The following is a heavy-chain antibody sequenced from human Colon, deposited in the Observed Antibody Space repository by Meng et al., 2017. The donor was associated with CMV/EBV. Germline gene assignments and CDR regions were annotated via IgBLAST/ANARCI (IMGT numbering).Heavy chain of an antibody. V-gene: IGHV3-48*03. CDR2: ISSSGSFI. D-gene: IGHD2-15*01. CDR3: VRDTPRGGSYFGY. Sequence: GESLKISCAASGFPFSSYEMNWVRQAPGKGLEWVSYISSSGSFIHYADSVKGRFTISRDNAKNSLYLQMNSLRAEDTAVYYCVRDTPRGGSYFGYWGQGTLVTVSS. CDR1: GFPFSSYE. J-gene: IGHJ4*02.